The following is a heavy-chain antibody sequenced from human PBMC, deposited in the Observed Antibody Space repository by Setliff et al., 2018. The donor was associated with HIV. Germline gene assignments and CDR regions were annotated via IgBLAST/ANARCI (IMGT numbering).Heavy chain of an antibody. CDR3: AHSGREVRGPYFDY. CDR1: GYTFTNYP. D-gene: IGHD5-18*01. J-gene: IGHJ4*02. CDR2: INADNGNT. Sequence: ASVKVSCKTSGYTFTNYPIYWVRQAPGQRLEWMGEINADNGNTQYSQKFQGRVTITKDTSKNRVVLTMTDLDPLDTATYYCAHSGREVRGPYFDYWGQGTLVTVSS. V-gene: IGHV1-3*01.